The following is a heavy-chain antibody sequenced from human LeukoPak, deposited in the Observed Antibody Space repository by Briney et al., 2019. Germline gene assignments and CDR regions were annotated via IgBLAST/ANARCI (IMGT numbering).Heavy chain of an antibody. D-gene: IGHD3-22*01. V-gene: IGHV4-4*07. CDR3: ARLSNYYDTTSGYYYSFDH. CDR1: GGSISPYY. J-gene: IGHJ4*02. Sequence: PSETLSLTCTVSGGSISPYYWSWIRQPAGKGLEWIGRIYASGSTNYNPSLQSRVTISVDKSKNHLSLNLSSVTAADTAVYYCARLSNYYDTTSGYYYSFDHWGQGTLVTVSS. CDR2: IYASGST.